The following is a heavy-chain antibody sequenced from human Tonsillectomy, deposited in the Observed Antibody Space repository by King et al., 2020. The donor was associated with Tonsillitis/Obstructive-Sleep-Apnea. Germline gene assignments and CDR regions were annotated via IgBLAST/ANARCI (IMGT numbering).Heavy chain of an antibody. J-gene: IGHJ4*02. CDR3: ARVVVAAAGTGYYFDY. CDR2: IYSGGST. Sequence: VQLVESGGGLIQPGGSLRLSCAASGFTVSSNYMSWVRQAPGKGLEWVSVIYSGGSTYYADSVKGRFTISRDNSKNTLYLQMNSLRAEDTAVYYCARVVVAAAGTGYYFDYWGQGTLVTVS. D-gene: IGHD6-13*01. CDR1: GFTVSSNY. V-gene: IGHV3-53*01.